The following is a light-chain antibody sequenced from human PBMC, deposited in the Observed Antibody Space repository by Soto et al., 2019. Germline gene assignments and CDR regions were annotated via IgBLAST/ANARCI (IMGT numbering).Light chain of an antibody. CDR2: SHN. CDR1: SSNIGSIT. J-gene: IGLJ2*01. Sequence: QSVLTQPPSASGTPGQRVTISCSGSSSNIGSITVNWYQQLPGTAPKLLIYSHNLRPSGVPDRFSGSKSGTSASLAISGLQSEDEADYYCSAWDDSLHVVLFGGGTKVTVL. V-gene: IGLV1-44*01. CDR3: SAWDDSLHVVL.